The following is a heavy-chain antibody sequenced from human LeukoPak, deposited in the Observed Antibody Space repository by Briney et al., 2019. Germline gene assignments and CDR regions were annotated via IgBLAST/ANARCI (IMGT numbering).Heavy chain of an antibody. D-gene: IGHD3-22*01. CDR1: GGSISSYY. V-gene: IGHV4-59*01. CDR3: ARDTDNYYDSSGQSANAFDI. CDR2: IYYSGST. Sequence: SETLSLTCTVSGGSISSYYWSWVRHPPGKGLEWIGYIYYSGSTKYNPSLKSGVTISVDTSKNQFSLKLSSVTAADTAVYYCARDTDNYYDSSGQSANAFDIWGQGTMVTVSS. J-gene: IGHJ3*02.